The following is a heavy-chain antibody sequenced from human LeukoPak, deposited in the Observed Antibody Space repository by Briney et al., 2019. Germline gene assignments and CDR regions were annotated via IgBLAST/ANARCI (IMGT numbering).Heavy chain of an antibody. CDR1: GGSISSSSYY. CDR2: IYYSGST. Sequence: SETLSLTCTVSGGSISSSSYYWGWIRQPPGKGLEWIGSIYYSGSTYYNPSLKSRVTISVDTSKNQFSLKLSSVTAADTAVYYCARVWGLRIFWYFDLWGRGTLVTVSS. J-gene: IGHJ2*01. D-gene: IGHD1-26*01. V-gene: IGHV4-39*01. CDR3: ARVWGLRIFWYFDL.